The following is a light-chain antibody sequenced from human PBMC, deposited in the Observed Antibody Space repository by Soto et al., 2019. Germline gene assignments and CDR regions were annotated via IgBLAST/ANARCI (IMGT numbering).Light chain of an antibody. CDR2: AAS. V-gene: IGKV1-8*01. Sequence: AIRMTQSPSSFSASTGDRVTITCRASQGISSYLAWYQQKPGKAPKLLLYAASTLQSGVPSRFSGSGSGTDFTLTISCLQSEDFATYYCQPYYSYPPTFGQGTKLEIK. CDR1: QGISSY. CDR3: QPYYSYPPT. J-gene: IGKJ2*01.